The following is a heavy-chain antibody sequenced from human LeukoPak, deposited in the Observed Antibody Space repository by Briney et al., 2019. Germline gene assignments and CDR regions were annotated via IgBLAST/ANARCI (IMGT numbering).Heavy chain of an antibody. D-gene: IGHD6-13*01. Sequence: PGGSLRLSCAASGFTFSSYAMSWVRQAPGKGLEWVSAISGSGGSTYSTDSVKGRFTISRDTSKNTLYLHINSLRAEDTAVYYCAKDLSRIAAAGYYFDYWGQGTLVTVSS. CDR3: AKDLSRIAAAGYYFDY. J-gene: IGHJ4*02. CDR1: GFTFSSYA. CDR2: ISGSGGST. V-gene: IGHV3-23*01.